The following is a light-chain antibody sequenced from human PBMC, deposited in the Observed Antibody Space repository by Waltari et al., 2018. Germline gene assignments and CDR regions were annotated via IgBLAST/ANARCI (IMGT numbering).Light chain of an antibody. J-gene: IGLJ3*02. CDR2: TTN. Sequence: QTVVTQEPSLSVSPGGPGTLTCGLNSGPVPSSNYPSRYNQSPGQAPRTLMQTTNIRSSGVPDRFSGSILGNKAALTITGAQAEDESDYYCVLSMGSGIPVFGGGTKLTVL. V-gene: IGLV8-61*01. CDR3: VLSMGSGIPV. CDR1: SGPVPSSNY.